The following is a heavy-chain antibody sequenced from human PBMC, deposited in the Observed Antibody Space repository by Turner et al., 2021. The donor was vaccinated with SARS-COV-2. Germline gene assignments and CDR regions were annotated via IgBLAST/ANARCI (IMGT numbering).Heavy chain of an antibody. J-gene: IGHJ5*02. D-gene: IGHD4-17*01. CDR1: GYTLTELS. Sequence: QVQLVQSGAAVKKPGASVKVSCKVSGYTLTELSMHWVRQATGKGLEWMGGFDPEDGETIYAQKFQVRVTRTEYTSTDTAYMELSSVRSEDMSVYYCAETTPHTVTNNWFDPWGQGTLVTVSS. CDR3: AETTPHTVTNNWFDP. V-gene: IGHV1-24*01. CDR2: FDPEDGET.